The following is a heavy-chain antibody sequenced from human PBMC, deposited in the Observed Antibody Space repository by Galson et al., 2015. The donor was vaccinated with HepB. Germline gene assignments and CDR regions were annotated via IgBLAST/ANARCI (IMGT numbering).Heavy chain of an antibody. J-gene: IGHJ6*02. CDR1: GYTFTGYY. CDR3: AREIVVVTTDYYGMDV. D-gene: IGHD3-22*01. Sequence: SVKASCKASGYTFTGYYMHWVRQAPGQGLEWMGWINPNSGGTNYAQKFQGWVTMTRDTSISTAYMELSRLRSDDTAVYYCAREIVVVTTDYYGMDVWGQGTTVTVSS. V-gene: IGHV1-2*04. CDR2: INPNSGGT.